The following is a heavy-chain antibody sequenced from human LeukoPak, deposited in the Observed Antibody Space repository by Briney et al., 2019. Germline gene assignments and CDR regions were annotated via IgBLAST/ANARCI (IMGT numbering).Heavy chain of an antibody. J-gene: IGHJ3*02. Sequence: SETLSLTCTVSGGSISSSSYYWGWIRQPPGKGLEWIGSIYYSGSTYYNPSLKSRVTISVDTSKNQFSLKLSSVTAADTAVSYCAQYQSHQLGAFDIWGQGTMVTVSS. CDR3: AQYQSHQLGAFDI. CDR1: GGSISSSSYY. CDR2: IYYSGST. D-gene: IGHD2-2*01. V-gene: IGHV4-39*01.